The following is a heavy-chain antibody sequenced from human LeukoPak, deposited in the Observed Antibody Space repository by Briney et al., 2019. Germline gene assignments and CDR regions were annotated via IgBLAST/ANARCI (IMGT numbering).Heavy chain of an antibody. CDR2: IYTSGST. D-gene: IGHD3-22*01. J-gene: IGHJ6*03. Sequence: SETLSLTCTASGGSISSYYWSWIRQPAGKGLEWIGRIYTSGSTNYNPSLKSRVTISVDTSKNQFSLKLSSVTAADTAVYYCARGTYYYDSSGYSYYDYYYMDVWGKGTTVTISS. V-gene: IGHV4-4*07. CDR3: ARGTYYYDSSGYSYYDYYYMDV. CDR1: GGSISSYY.